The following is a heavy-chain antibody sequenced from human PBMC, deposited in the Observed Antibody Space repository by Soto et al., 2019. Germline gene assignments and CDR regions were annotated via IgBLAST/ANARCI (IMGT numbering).Heavy chain of an antibody. CDR2: LSSDGSST. D-gene: IGHD1-7*01. J-gene: IGHJ6*03. CDR1: GFSFSNYW. Sequence: EVQLEESGGGLVQPGGSLRLSCAASGFSFSNYWMYWVRQAPGKGLVWVSRLSSDGSSTYYADSVKGRFTISRDNAKNTLYLQMSGLRAEDTAVYYCVRETTYGDYYYYYMDVWGRGTAVTVSS. CDR3: VRETTYGDYYYYYMDV. V-gene: IGHV3-74*01.